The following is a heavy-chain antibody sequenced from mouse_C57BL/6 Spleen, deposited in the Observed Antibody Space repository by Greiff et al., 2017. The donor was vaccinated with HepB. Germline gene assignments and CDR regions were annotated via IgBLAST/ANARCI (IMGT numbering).Heavy chain of an antibody. V-gene: IGHV1-61*01. CDR2: IYPSDSET. D-gene: IGHD3-3*01. J-gene: IGHJ2*01. CDR1: GYTFTSYW. Sequence: VKLQQPGAELVRPGSSVKLSCKASGYTFTSYWMDWVKQRPGQGLEWIGNIYPSDSETHYNQKFKDKATLTVDKSSSTAYMQLSSLTSEDSAVYYCARWGWGFDYWGQGTTLTVSS. CDR3: ARWGWGFDY.